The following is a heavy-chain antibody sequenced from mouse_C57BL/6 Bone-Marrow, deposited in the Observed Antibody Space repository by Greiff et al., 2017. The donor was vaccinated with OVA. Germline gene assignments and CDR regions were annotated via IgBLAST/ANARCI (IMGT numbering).Heavy chain of an antibody. Sequence: EVHLVESGGGLVKPGGSLTLSCAASGFTFSDYGMHWVRQAPEKGLEWVAYISSGSSTIYYADTVKGRFTISRDNAKNTLFLQMTSLRSEDTAMYYCARFMGYYGSSYDWYFDVWGTGTTVTVSS. CDR3: ARFMGYYGSSYDWYFDV. V-gene: IGHV5-17*01. J-gene: IGHJ1*03. D-gene: IGHD1-1*01. CDR1: GFTFSDYG. CDR2: ISSGSSTI.